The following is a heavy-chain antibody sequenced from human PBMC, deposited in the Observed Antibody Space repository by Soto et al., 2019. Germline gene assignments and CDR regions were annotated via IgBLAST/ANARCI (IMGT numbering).Heavy chain of an antibody. D-gene: IGHD5-12*01. CDR1: GGSFSGYY. Sequence: PSETLSLTCAVYGGSFSGYYWSWIRQPPGKGLEWIGEINHSGSTNYNPSLKSRVTISVDTSKNQFSLKLSSVTAADTAVYYCARDGDGYNSEFDYWGQGTLVTVS. V-gene: IGHV4-34*01. CDR3: ARDGDGYNSEFDY. CDR2: INHSGST. J-gene: IGHJ4*02.